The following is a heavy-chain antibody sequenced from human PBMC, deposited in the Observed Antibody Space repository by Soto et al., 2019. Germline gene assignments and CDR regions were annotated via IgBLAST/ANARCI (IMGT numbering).Heavy chain of an antibody. V-gene: IGHV4-31*03. CDR2: IYYSGST. CDR3: AIYDSSGSRYFDL. J-gene: IGHJ2*01. CDR1: GGSISSGAYY. Sequence: SETLSLTCTVSGGSISSGAYYWSWIRQHPGKGLEWIGYIYYSGSTYYNPSLKSRVTISVDTSKNQFSLKLSSVTAADTAVYYCAIYDSSGSRYFDLWGRGTLVTVSS. D-gene: IGHD3-22*01.